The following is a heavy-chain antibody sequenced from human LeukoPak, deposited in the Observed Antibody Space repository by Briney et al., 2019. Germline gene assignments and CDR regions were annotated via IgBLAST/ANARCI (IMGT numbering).Heavy chain of an antibody. CDR1: GDSVSTNTGA. Sequence: SQTLSLTCAISGDSVSTNTGAWNWIRQSPSRGLEWLGRTYYRSQWHNEYAVSVKSRINVTPDTSKNQVSLQLNSVTLEVTAVYYCARGGSFAFDIWGQGTMVTVSA. CDR2: TYYRSQWHN. D-gene: IGHD2-15*01. V-gene: IGHV6-1*01. CDR3: ARGGSFAFDI. J-gene: IGHJ3*02.